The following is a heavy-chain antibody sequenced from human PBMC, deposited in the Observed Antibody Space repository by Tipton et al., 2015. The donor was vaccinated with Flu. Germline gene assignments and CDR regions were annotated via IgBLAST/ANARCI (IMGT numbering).Heavy chain of an antibody. D-gene: IGHD6-19*01. V-gene: IGHV3-43*01. J-gene: IGHJ6*02. Sequence: SLRLSCAASGFTFEDYSMHWVRQVPGKGLEWVSRIGGDGGITYYADSVKGRFIISRDNSKNSLYLQMNSPRTEDTALYYCAKDKTAGSWSYYEMDIWGQGTTVTVSS. CDR1: GFTFEDYS. CDR2: IGGDGGIT. CDR3: AKDKTAGSWSYYEMDI.